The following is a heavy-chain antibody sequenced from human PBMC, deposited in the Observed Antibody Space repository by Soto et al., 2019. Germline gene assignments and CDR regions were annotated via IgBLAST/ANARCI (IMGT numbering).Heavy chain of an antibody. CDR2: IRSKANSYAT. V-gene: IGHV3-73*01. D-gene: IGHD4-17*01. J-gene: IGHJ4*02. CDR3: TRPISSTVTTDY. CDR1: GFTFSGSA. Sequence: PGGSLRLSCAASGFTFSGSAMHWVRQASGKGLEWVGRIRSKANSYATAYAASVKGRFTISRDDSKNTAYLQMNSLKTEDTAMYYCTRPISSTVTTDYWGQGTLVTVSS.